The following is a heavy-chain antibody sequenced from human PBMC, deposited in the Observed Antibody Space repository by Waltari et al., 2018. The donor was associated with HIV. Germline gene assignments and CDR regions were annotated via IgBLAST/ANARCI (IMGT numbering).Heavy chain of an antibody. CDR3: ARRIPVAGIFAH. CDR1: GGPINSGGYY. CDR2: IYYRGTP. J-gene: IGHJ4*02. D-gene: IGHD6-19*01. Sequence: QVQLQESGPGLVKPSETLSLTCTVSGGPINSGGYYWSWIRQHPGKGLEWIGYIYYRGTPYDNPSLESRVTISADTSKNQFSLKLTAVTAADTAVYYCARRIPVAGIFAHWGQGTLVTVSS. V-gene: IGHV4-31*03.